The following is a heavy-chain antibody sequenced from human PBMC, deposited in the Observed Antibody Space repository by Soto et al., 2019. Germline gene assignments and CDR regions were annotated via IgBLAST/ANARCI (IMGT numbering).Heavy chain of an antibody. CDR2: IFYDGTEQ. J-gene: IGHJ3*01. CDR3: VRGWGSLVHRSCWDF. D-gene: IGHD6-19*01. Sequence: QVQLVESGGGVFQPGTSLRLSCAASGFTFRQYGMHWVRQAPGKGLEWVAVIFYDGTEQYYADSVKGRFAISRDNPGNMVYLQMNSLRAEDTGVYYCVRGWGSLVHRSCWDFWGQGTTVVVSS. V-gene: IGHV3-33*01. CDR1: GFTFRQYG.